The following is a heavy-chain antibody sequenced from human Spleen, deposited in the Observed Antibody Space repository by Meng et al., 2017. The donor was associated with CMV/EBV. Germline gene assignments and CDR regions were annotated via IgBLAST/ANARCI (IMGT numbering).Heavy chain of an antibody. CDR2: ISFDGNMK. CDR3: ARDYYDTNDAIGYLNGPDY. CDR1: GFTFNTYG. J-gene: IGHJ4*02. V-gene: IGHV3-30*19. D-gene: IGHD3-22*01. Sequence: GESLKISCAASGFTFNTYGMHWVRQAPGKGLEWVAIISFDGNMKYIADSVKGRFSISRDNSKNTLYLQINSLRSEDTALYYCARDYYDTNDAIGYLNGPDYWGQGALVTVSS.